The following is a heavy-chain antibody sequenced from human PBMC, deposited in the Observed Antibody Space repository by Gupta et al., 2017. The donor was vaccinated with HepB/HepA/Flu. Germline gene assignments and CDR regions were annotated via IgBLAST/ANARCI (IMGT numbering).Heavy chain of an antibody. D-gene: IGHD3-3*01. CDR1: GFTFDDYA. V-gene: IGHV3-9*01. J-gene: IGHJ4*02. CDR2: ISWNSGSI. Sequence: EVQLVESGGGLVQPGRSLRLSCAASGFTFDDYAMHWVRQAPGKGLEWVSGISWNSGSIGYADSVKGRFTISRDNAKNSLYLQMNSLRAEDTALYYCAKSHSRYYFDYWGQGTLVTVSS. CDR3: AKSHSRYYFDY.